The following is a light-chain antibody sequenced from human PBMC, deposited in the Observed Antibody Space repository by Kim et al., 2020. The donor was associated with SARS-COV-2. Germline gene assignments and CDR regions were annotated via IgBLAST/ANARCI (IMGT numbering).Light chain of an antibody. J-gene: IGLJ3*02. Sequence: RVTISCTGSSSNIGAGYDVHWYQQLPGTAPKLLIYTNSDRPSGVPDRFSGSKSGTSASLVINGLQAEDEADYYCQTYDKRLNCWLFGGGTQLTVL. V-gene: IGLV1-40*01. CDR1: SSNIGAGYD. CDR2: TNS. CDR3: QTYDKRLNCWL.